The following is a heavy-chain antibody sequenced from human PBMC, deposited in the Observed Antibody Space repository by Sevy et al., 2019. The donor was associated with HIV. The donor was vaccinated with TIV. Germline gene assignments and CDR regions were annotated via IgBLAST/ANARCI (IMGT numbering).Heavy chain of an antibody. J-gene: IGHJ4*02. CDR3: VKEVSQYSYSDY. Sequence: GGSLRLSCAASGFTFSNYAMSWVRQTPGKGLEWVSAISGSGDATYYTDSVKGRFTISRDNSKNTVYLQMNSLRAEDTAVYYCVKEVSQYSYSDYWGQGTLVTVSS. V-gene: IGHV3-23*01. CDR1: GFTFSNYA. D-gene: IGHD5-18*01. CDR2: ISGSGDAT.